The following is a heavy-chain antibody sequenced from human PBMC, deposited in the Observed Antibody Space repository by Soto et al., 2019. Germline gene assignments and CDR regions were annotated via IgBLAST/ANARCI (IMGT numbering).Heavy chain of an antibody. Sequence: QVQLVQSGAEVKKPGASVKVSCKASGYTFTNYGISWVRQAPGQGLEWMGWISAYNGNTDHAQKLTGRVTMTTDTSTSTAYEELRSRRSDDTAVYYWARVGAYCVSTSCHDYWGQGTLVTVSS. D-gene: IGHD2-2*01. CDR3: ARVGAYCVSTSCHDY. J-gene: IGHJ4*02. CDR2: ISAYNGNT. CDR1: GYTFTNYG. V-gene: IGHV1-18*01.